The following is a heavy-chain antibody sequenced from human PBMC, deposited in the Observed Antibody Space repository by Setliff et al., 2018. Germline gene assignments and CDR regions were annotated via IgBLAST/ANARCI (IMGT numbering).Heavy chain of an antibody. CDR1: GYTFTDYA. V-gene: IGHV1-3*01. CDR3: ARDRFYNSWSGTSITAPHDAFDI. CDR2: INPGSGNT. Sequence: GASVKVSCKASGYTFTDYAMHWVRQAPGQRLEWMGWINPGSGNTKYSQKFQGRVTMTSDTSTNTVYLEVSSLRSEDTAVYFCARDRFYNSWSGTSITAPHDAFDIWGQGTMVTVSS. D-gene: IGHD3-3*01. J-gene: IGHJ3*02.